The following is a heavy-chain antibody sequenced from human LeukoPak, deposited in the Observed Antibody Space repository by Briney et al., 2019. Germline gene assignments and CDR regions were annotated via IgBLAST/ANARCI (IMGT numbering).Heavy chain of an antibody. J-gene: IGHJ6*02. Sequence: SETLSLTCTVSGGSISSYYWSWIRQPPGKGLEWIGYIYYSGSTNYNPSLKSRVTISVDTSKNQFSLKLSSVTAADTAVYYCARAGSGWGYYYYGMDVWGQGTTVIVSS. CDR3: ARAGSGWGYYYYGMDV. CDR1: GGSISSYY. D-gene: IGHD6-19*01. CDR2: IYYSGST. V-gene: IGHV4-59*01.